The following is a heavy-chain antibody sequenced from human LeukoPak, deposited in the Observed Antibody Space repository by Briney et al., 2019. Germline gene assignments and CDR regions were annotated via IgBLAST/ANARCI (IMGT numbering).Heavy chain of an antibody. V-gene: IGHV3-23*01. J-gene: IGHJ4*02. CDR3: AKDVAGVRGVRGGFDY. Sequence: GGSLRLSCAASGFTFSSFAMSWVRQAPGKGLEWVSATGGSGVSTYYADSVKGRFTISRDNSKNILYLQMNSLRAEDTAIYYCAKDVAGVRGVRGGFDYWGQGTLVTVSP. CDR2: TGGSGVST. CDR1: GFTFSSFA. D-gene: IGHD3-10*01.